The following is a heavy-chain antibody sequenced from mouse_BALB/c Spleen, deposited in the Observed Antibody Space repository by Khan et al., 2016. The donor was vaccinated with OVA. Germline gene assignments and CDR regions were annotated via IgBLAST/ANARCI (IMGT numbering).Heavy chain of an antibody. CDR2: IDPSTGYT. D-gene: IGHD2-1*01. CDR3: ARRGLYGILAY. V-gene: IGHV1-7*01. Sequence: QVQLQQSGAELAKPGASVKMSCKASGYTFTTYWMHWVKQRPGQGLEWIGYIDPSTGYTEYNQKIKDKATLTTDKSSSTAYIQLSSLTSEDSAVCYCARRGLYGILAYWGQGTLVTVSA. CDR1: GYTFTTYW. J-gene: IGHJ3*01.